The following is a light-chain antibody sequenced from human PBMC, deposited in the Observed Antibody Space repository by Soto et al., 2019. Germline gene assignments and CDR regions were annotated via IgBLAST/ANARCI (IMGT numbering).Light chain of an antibody. Sequence: QSALTQPASVSGSPGQSITISCTGTSSDVGGYNYVSWYQQHPGKAPKLMIYDVNNRPSGVSNRFSGSKSGNTASLTISGLPAEDEAVYYCSSYTGSSTYVVFGGGTKLTVL. V-gene: IGLV2-14*01. CDR2: DVN. CDR3: SSYTGSSTYVV. CDR1: SSDVGGYNY. J-gene: IGLJ2*01.